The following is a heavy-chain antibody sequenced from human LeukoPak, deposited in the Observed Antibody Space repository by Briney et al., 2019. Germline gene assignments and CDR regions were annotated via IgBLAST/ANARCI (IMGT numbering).Heavy chain of an antibody. Sequence: SETLSLTCAVYGGSFSGYYWSWIRQPPGKGLEWIGYIYYSGSTNYNPSLKSRVTISVDTSKNQFSLKLSSVTAADTAVYYCARQGSGRYYYYGMDVWGQGTTVTVSS. V-gene: IGHV4-59*08. CDR3: ARQGSGRYYYYGMDV. CDR2: IYYSGST. D-gene: IGHD2-15*01. CDR1: GGSFSGYY. J-gene: IGHJ6*02.